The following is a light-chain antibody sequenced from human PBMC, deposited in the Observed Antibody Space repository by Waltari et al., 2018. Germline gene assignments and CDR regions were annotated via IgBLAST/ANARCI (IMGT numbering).Light chain of an antibody. CDR2: GAS. CDR3: QQYKNWPWT. CDR1: QSFSSN. V-gene: IGKV3-15*01. J-gene: IGKJ1*01. Sequence: EIVMTQSPATLSVSPGERATLSCRAMQSFSSNLAWYQPKPGQAPRLLIYGASTRATGIPAGLRGSGSGTEFTLTISSLQSEDFAVYYCQQYKNWPWTFGLGTKVEIK.